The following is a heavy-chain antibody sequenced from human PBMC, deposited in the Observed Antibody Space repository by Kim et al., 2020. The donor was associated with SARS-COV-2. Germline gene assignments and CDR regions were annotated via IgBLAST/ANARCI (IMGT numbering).Heavy chain of an antibody. CDR3: ARGVTNVLRFLEWLRQFDY. V-gene: IGHV4-34*01. Sequence: SETLSLTCAVYGGSFSGYYWSWIRQPPGKGLEWIGEINHSGSTNYNPSLKSRVTISVDTSKNQFSLKLSSVTAADTAVYYCARGVTNVLRFLEWLRQFDYWGQGTLVTVSS. CDR1: GGSFSGYY. J-gene: IGHJ4*02. D-gene: IGHD3-3*01. CDR2: INHSGST.